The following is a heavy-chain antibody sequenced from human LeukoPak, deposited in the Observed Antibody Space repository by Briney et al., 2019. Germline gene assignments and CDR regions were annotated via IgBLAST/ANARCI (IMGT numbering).Heavy chain of an antibody. CDR2: SGSGGDT. J-gene: IGHJ4*02. Sequence: GGSLRLSCAASGFTFSSYAMTWDRQAPGKGLEWVSISGSGGDTYYADSVKGRFTISRDNSKNTLYLQMNSLRAEDTAVYYCAKARGATYGTYYFDYWGQGTLVTVSS. CDR1: GFTFSSYA. D-gene: IGHD4/OR15-4a*01. CDR3: AKARGATYGTYYFDY. V-gene: IGHV3-23*01.